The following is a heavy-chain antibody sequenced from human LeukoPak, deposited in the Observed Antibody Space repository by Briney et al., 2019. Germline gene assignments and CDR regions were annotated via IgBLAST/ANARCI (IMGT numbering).Heavy chain of an antibody. CDR3: ARDPESDIVAMILWYDP. Sequence: ASVKVSCKASGYTFTNYGISWVREAPGQGLEWMGWISTYNGNTDYAQNLQGRVTMTTDTSTSTAYMELRSLRSDDTAVYYCARDPESDIVAMILWYDPWGQRTLVTVSS. CDR2: ISTYNGNT. V-gene: IGHV1-18*01. J-gene: IGHJ5*02. CDR1: GYTFTNYG. D-gene: IGHD5-12*01.